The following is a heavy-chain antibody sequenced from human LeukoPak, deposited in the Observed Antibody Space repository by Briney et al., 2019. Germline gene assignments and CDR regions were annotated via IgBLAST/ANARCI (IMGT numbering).Heavy chain of an antibody. J-gene: IGHJ4*02. D-gene: IGHD6-19*01. CDR2: IASGRSP. Sequence: GGSLRLSCAASGFTFNSYAMAWVRQAPGKGLEWVSSIASGRSPSYADSLEGRLTMSSDNAKNTLYLQMNSLRAEDTAVYYCAPRPTVADPSGGDYWGQGTLVTVSS. V-gene: IGHV3-23*05. CDR1: GFTFNSYA. CDR3: APRPTVADPSGGDY.